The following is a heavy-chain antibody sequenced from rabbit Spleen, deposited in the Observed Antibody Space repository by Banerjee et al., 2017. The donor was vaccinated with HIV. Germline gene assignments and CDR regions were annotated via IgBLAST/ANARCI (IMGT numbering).Heavy chain of an antibody. Sequence: QSLEESGGGLVKPGASLTLTCTASGFSFSSSYGMCWVRQAPGKGLEWIACIRTGDGNTHYASWVNGRFTISKTSSTTVTLQMTSLTVADTATYFCARDLVAVIGWNFNLWGPGTLVTVS. CDR1: GFSFSSSYG. D-gene: IGHD1-1*01. CDR3: ARDLVAVIGWNFNL. CDR2: IRTGDGNT. J-gene: IGHJ4*01. V-gene: IGHV1S40*01.